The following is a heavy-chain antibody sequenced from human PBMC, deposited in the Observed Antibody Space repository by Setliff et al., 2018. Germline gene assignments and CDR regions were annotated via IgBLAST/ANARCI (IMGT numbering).Heavy chain of an antibody. CDR1: GAPFSSYG. D-gene: IGHD3-22*01. CDR2: TIPIFGTT. V-gene: IGHV1-69*05. J-gene: IGHJ6*03. Sequence: SVKVSCKASGAPFSSYGISWVRQAPGHGLEWMGGTIPIFGTTDYAQKFRGRVTLITDESTRTAFMQLSSLRPEDTAVYYCVREGVDSRSSTDYRYYMDVWGKGTTVTVSS. CDR3: VREGVDSRSSTDYRYYMDV.